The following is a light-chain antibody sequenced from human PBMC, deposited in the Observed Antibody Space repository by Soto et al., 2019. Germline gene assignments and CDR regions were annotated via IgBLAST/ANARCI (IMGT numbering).Light chain of an antibody. J-gene: IGLJ1*01. CDR2: DVS. Sequence: QSALTQPASVSGSPGQSITISCTGTSSDAGGYNYVSWYQHRPGEAPKLMIYDVSNRPSGVSNRFSGSKSGNTASLTISGLQPEDEADYYCSSYTTSNTRQIVFGTGTKLTVL. V-gene: IGLV2-14*03. CDR3: SSYTTSNTRQIV. CDR1: SSDAGGYNY.